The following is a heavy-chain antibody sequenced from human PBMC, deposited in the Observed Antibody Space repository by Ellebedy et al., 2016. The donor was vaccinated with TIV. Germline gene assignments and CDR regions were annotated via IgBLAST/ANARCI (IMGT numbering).Heavy chain of an antibody. CDR3: VRRGGIGGDY. CDR1: GFTFTNYW. CDR2: IYGADSDT. D-gene: IGHD3-3*02. J-gene: IGHJ4*02. V-gene: IGHV5-51*01. Sequence: GGSLRLSCVASGFTFTNYWIGWVRQMPGKGLECMGIIYGADSDTRYSPSFQGQVTISTDKSISTAYLQWSSLKASDTAMYYCVRRGGIGGDYWGQGTLVTVSS.